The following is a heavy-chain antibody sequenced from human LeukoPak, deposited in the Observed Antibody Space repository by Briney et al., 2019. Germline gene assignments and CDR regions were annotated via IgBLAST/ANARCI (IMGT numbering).Heavy chain of an antibody. CDR3: ARGGSYLSAFDI. CDR2: IYSGGST. CDR1: GITLGNAW. D-gene: IGHD1-26*01. J-gene: IGHJ3*02. V-gene: IGHV3-53*01. Sequence: GGSLRLSCVASGITLGNAWLSWVRQAPGKGLEWVSIIYSGGSTFYADSVKGRFTISRDNSKNTLYLQMNSLRAEDTAVYYCARGGSYLSAFDIWGQGTMVTVSS.